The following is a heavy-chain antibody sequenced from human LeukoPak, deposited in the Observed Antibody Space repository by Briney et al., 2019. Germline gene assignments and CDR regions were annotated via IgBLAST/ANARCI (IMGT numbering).Heavy chain of an antibody. V-gene: IGHV3-48*03. CDR2: ISPSANII. CDR1: GFTFSSFE. J-gene: IGHJ4*02. D-gene: IGHD3-16*01. CDR3: AKEGDLSY. Sequence: GGSLRLSCAASGFTFSSFEMTWVRQAPGKGLEWVSYISPSANIIHYADSVKGRFTISRDNAKNSLYLQMNSLRAEGTAVYYCAKEGDLSYWGQGTLVTVSS.